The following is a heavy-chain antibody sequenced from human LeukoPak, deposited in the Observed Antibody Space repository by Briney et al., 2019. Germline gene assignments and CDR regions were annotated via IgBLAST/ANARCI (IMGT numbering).Heavy chain of an antibody. CDR2: IYPGDSDT. CDR1: GYRFTNYW. D-gene: IGHD6-6*01. CDR3: ARPRAMDSSSSGFAY. Sequence: GESLKISCKGSGYRFTNYWIGGGRQMPGKGLEWRGIIYPGDSDTRYSPSFQGQVTISADKSISTAYLQWSGLKASDTAMYYCARPRAMDSSSSGFAYWGQGTLVTVSS. V-gene: IGHV5-51*01. J-gene: IGHJ4*02.